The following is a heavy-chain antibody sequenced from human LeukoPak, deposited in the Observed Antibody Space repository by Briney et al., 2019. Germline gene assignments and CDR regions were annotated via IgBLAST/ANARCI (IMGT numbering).Heavy chain of an antibody. CDR1: GGSFSGYY. CDR2: INHSGST. D-gene: IGHD1-7*01. Sequence: KASETLSLTCAVYGGSFSGYYWSWIRQPPGKGLEWIGEINHSGSTNYNPSLKSRVTISVDTSKNQFSLKLSSVTAADTAVYYCARVRPYYNWNYPYYFDYWGQGTLVTVSS. V-gene: IGHV4-34*01. CDR3: ARVRPYYNWNYPYYFDY. J-gene: IGHJ4*02.